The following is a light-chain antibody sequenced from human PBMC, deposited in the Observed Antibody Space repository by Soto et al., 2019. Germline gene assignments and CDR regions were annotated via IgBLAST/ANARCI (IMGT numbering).Light chain of an antibody. Sequence: QSVLTQPASVSRSPGQSITISCTGTSSDVGAYDYVSWYQQHPGKAPKLMIYEVSNRPSGVSIRFSGSKSGSTASLTISGLQAEDEADYYCSSYTIVSTLIFGGGTKVTVL. V-gene: IGLV2-14*01. CDR2: EVS. CDR3: SSYTIVSTLI. J-gene: IGLJ2*01. CDR1: SSDVGAYDY.